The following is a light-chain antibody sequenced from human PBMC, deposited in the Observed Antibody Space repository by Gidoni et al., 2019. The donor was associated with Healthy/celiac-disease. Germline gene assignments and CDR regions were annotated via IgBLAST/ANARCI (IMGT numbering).Light chain of an antibody. V-gene: IGLV2-14*01. CDR2: EVS. CDR3: SAYTSSSTLEVV. Sequence: QSALTQPASVSGSPGQSIPISCTGTSSDVGGYNYVSWYQQHPGKAPKLMIYEVSTRPSGVPDRFSGSKSGNTASLTISGLQAEDEADYYCSAYTSSSTLEVVFGGGTKLTVL. CDR1: SSDVGGYNY. J-gene: IGLJ2*01.